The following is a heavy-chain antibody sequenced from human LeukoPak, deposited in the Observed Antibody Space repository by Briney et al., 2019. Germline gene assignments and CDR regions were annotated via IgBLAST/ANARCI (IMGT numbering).Heavy chain of an antibody. CDR3: AGGRFYGSGSYYFSDAFDI. V-gene: IGHV4-4*09. CDR1: GGSISSYY. CDR2: THTSGTT. Sequence: PSQTLSLTCTVSGGSISSYYWSWIRQPPGKGLDWIGYTHTSGTTTYNPSLKSRATIPQDTSKNQFSLKLSSVTAAATPVYNCAGGRFYGSGSYYFSDAFDIWGQGTMVTVSS. D-gene: IGHD3-10*01. J-gene: IGHJ3*02.